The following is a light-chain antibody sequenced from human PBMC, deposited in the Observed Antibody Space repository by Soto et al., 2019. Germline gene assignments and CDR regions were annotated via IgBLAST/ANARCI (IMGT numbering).Light chain of an antibody. CDR3: QQYHTFWT. J-gene: IGKJ1*01. CDR2: EAS. Sequence: TRPPPSVYAFVGESVTITCHASQRIRAFLNWYQQKPGKAPKLLIYEASSLETGVPSRFSGSGSGTEFTLTISSLQPDDFASHSCQQYHTFWTFGQRTKVDIK. CDR1: QRIRAF. V-gene: IGKV1-5*03.